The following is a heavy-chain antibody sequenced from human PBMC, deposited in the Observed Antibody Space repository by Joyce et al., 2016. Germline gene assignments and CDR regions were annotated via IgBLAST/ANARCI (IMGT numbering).Heavy chain of an antibody. J-gene: IGHJ4*02. V-gene: IGHV3-30-3*01. Sequence: QLQLVESGGGVVQPGRSLRISCAASGLTFSGYSIHWVRQAPGKGLEWVAVISYHGNNKYYADSVKGRFTISRDNSKNTLYLQMNSLRAEDTAVYYCARRGLSGYTIDYWGQGTLVTVSS. D-gene: IGHD5-12*01. CDR1: GLTFSGYS. CDR2: ISYHGNNK. CDR3: ARRGLSGYTIDY.